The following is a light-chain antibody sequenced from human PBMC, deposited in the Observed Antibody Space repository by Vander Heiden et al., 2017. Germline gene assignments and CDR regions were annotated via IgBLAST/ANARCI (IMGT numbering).Light chain of an antibody. V-gene: IGLV8-61*01. Sequence: HTVVTQEPPFSVSPAGTVTLTCGLSSGSVSSNYYPSWYQQTPGTPPLTLYDNTNTRSCGVPDRFAGSILGTNAVLTTAGALADDDAYYCCVQYMGSGIWVFGGGTKLTVL. CDR3: VQYMGSGIWV. J-gene: IGLJ3*02. CDR1: SGSVSSNYY. CDR2: NTN.